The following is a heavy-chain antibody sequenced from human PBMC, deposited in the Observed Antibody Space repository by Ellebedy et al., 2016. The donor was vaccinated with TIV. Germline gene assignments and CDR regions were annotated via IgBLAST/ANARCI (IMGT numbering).Heavy chain of an antibody. CDR1: AYTFTDYY. CDR2: IDPNSAAT. V-gene: IGHV1-2*02. CDR3: ARDLYSISIFDS. J-gene: IGHJ4*02. Sequence: AASVTVSCKASAYTFTDYYIHWVRRAPGQGLEWMGWIDPNSAATNYAQKFQGRVTVTRDTSISTAYMELSRLRYDDTAVYYCARDLYSISIFDSWGQGTLVIVSS. D-gene: IGHD6-6*01.